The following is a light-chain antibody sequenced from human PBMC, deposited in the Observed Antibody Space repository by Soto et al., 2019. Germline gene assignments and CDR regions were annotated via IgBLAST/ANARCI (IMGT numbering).Light chain of an antibody. Sequence: EIVLTPSPVTLSFSPGERATLSCRASQSVSSNLAWYQQKPGPAPRLLIYGASSRATGIPDRFSGSGSGTDFTLTISRLEPEDFAVYYCQQYGSSPETFGHGTKVDIK. CDR2: GAS. V-gene: IGKV3-20*01. J-gene: IGKJ1*01. CDR3: QQYGSSPET. CDR1: QSVSSN.